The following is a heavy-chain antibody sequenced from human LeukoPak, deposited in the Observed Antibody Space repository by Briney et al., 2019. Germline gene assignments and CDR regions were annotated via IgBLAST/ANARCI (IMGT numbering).Heavy chain of an antibody. Sequence: QPGGSLRLSCAASGFTFSSYGMHWVRQAPGKGLEWVAVIWHDGSNKYYADSVKGRFTIARDNSRNTLYLQMDSLRAEDTAVYYCARDRVWTVLYWGQGTLVTVSS. D-gene: IGHD6-13*01. V-gene: IGHV3-33*01. CDR1: GFTFSSYG. J-gene: IGHJ4*02. CDR3: ARDRVWTVLY. CDR2: IWHDGSNK.